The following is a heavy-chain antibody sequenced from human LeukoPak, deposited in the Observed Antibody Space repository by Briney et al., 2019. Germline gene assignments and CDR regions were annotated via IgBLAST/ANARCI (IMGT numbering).Heavy chain of an antibody. CDR2: ISSSSSTI. D-gene: IGHD3-10*01. J-gene: IGHJ4*02. V-gene: IGHV3-48*01. CDR1: GFTFSSYS. Sequence: GGSLRLSCAASGFTFSSYSMNWVRQAPGKGLEWVSYISSSSSTIYYADSVKGRFTISRDNAKNSLYLQMNSLRAEDTAVYYCAREITMVRGVVGLGEDYWGQGTLVTVSS. CDR3: AREITMVRGVVGLGEDY.